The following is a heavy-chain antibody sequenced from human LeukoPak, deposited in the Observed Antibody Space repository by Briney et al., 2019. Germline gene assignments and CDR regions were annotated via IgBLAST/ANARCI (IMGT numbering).Heavy chain of an antibody. CDR2: IRSKTYGGTT. CDR3: TRGPIQLWQYHGMDV. V-gene: IGHV3-49*04. D-gene: IGHD2-21*01. CDR1: GFTFGDHA. Sequence: PGRSLRLSCTVSGFTFGDHAMSWVRQAPGKGLEWVGFIRSKTYGGTTEYDASVKGRFIISRDDSTSIAYPQMNSLKTEDSAVYYCTRGPIQLWQYHGMDVWGQGTTVTVSS. J-gene: IGHJ6*02.